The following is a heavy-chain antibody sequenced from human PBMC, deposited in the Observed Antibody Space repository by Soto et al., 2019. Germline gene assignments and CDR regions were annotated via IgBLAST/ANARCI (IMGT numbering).Heavy chain of an antibody. CDR3: ARDRYGSGSYYDY. D-gene: IGHD3-10*01. J-gene: IGHJ4*02. CDR1: GGSISSYY. CDR2: IYYSGST. Sequence: PSETRSLTCTVSGGSISSYYWSWIRQPPGKGLEWIGYIYYSGSTNYNPSLKSRVTISVDTSKNQFSLKLSSVTAADTAVYYCARDRYGSGSYYDYWGQGTLVTVSS. V-gene: IGHV4-59*01.